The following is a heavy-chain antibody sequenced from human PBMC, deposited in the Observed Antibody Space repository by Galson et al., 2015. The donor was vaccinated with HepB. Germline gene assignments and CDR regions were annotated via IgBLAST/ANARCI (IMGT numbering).Heavy chain of an antibody. Sequence: SLRLSCAASGFTFSRYWMSWVRQAPGKGLEWVAKIKQDGSEKYYADSAKGRFTISRDNAKNSLYLQMNSLRAEDTAVYYCAREGLLVVVTASTSYYYYGMDVWGQGTTVTVSS. V-gene: IGHV3-7*01. D-gene: IGHD2-21*02. CDR2: IKQDGSEK. CDR3: AREGLLVVVTASTSYYYYGMDV. CDR1: GFTFSRYW. J-gene: IGHJ6*02.